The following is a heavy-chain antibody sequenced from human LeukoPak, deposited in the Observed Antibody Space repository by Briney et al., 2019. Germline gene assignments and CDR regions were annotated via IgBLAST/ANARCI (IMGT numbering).Heavy chain of an antibody. Sequence: GGSLRLSCAASGFTFSSYGMHWVRQAPGKGLEWVAFILYDGSNKYYADSVKGRFTISRDNSKNTLYLQMNSLRAEDTAVYYCAKDKYDRSFDWLFPFDYWGQGTLVTVSS. CDR1: GFTFSSYG. D-gene: IGHD3-9*01. J-gene: IGHJ4*02. V-gene: IGHV3-30*02. CDR3: AKDKYDRSFDWLFPFDY. CDR2: ILYDGSNK.